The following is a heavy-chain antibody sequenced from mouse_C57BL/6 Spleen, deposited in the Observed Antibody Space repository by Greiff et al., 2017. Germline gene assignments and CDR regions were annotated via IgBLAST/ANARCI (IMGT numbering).Heavy chain of an antibody. CDR3: ARQVNGPFAY. CDR1: GFTFSSYT. D-gene: IGHD1-2*01. V-gene: IGHV5-9*01. Sequence: EVNVVESGGGLVKPGGSLKLSCAASGFTFSSYTMSWVRQTPEKRLEWVATISGGGGNTYYPDSVKGRFTISRDNAKTTLYMQLSSLRSEDTALYYCARQVNGPFAYWGQGTLVTVSS. J-gene: IGHJ3*01. CDR2: ISGGGGNT.